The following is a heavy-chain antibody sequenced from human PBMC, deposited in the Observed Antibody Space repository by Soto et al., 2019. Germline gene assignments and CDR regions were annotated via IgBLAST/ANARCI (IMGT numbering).Heavy chain of an antibody. V-gene: IGHV3-7*01. CDR2: IKQDGSEK. D-gene: IGHD6-13*01. J-gene: IGHJ4*02. CDR3: ARHSACCDGSGWYYFDC. CDR1: GFTFNSYW. Sequence: EVQLVESGGGLVQPGGSLRLSCAASGFTFNSYWMGWVRQAPGKGLEWVANIKQDGSEKYYEDSLKGRFTISRDNAKNSLYLQMNSLRVEDTAVYYCARHSACCDGSGWYYFDCWGQGVLVTGSS.